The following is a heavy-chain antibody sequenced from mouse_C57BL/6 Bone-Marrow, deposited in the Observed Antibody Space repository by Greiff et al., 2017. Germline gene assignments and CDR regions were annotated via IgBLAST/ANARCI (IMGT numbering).Heavy chain of an antibody. J-gene: IGHJ2*01. D-gene: IGHD4-1*01. Sequence: QVQLQQPGAELVKPGASVKLSCKASGYTFTSYWMHWVKQRPGQGLEWIGMIHPNSGSTNYNEKFKSKATLTVDKPSSTAYMQLSSLTSEDSAVYYCARLTWAMYYVDYWGQGTTRTVSS. CDR3: ARLTWAMYYVDY. V-gene: IGHV1-64*01. CDR2: IHPNSGST. CDR1: GYTFTSYW.